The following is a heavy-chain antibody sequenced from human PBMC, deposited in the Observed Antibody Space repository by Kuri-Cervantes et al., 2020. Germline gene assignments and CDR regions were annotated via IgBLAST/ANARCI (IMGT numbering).Heavy chain of an antibody. J-gene: IGHJ5*02. CDR3: ARDLLDP. V-gene: IGHV3-66*01. CDR1: GLTVSSNY. CDR2: IYSGGST. Sequence: GESLKISCAASGLTVSSNYMSWVRQAPGKGLEWVSIIYSGGSTCYADSVKGRFTISRDNSKNTLYLQMNSLRAEDTAVYYCARDLLDPWGQGTLVTVSS.